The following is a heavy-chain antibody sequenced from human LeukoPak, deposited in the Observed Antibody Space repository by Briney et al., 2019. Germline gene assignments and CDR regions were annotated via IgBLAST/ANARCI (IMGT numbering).Heavy chain of an antibody. CDR2: ISSSGSTI. Sequence: GGSLRLSCAATGFTFSSYEMNWVRQAPGKGLEWVSYISSSGSTIYYADSVKGRFTISRDNAKNSLYLQMNSLKAVDTAVYYCARVSDYYDSSGYHLDYWGQGTLVTVSS. V-gene: IGHV3-48*03. D-gene: IGHD3-22*01. J-gene: IGHJ4*02. CDR3: ARVSDYYDSSGYHLDY. CDR1: GFTFSSYE.